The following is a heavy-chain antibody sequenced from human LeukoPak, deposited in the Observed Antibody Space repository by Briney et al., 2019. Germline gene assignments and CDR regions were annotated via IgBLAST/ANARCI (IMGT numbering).Heavy chain of an antibody. Sequence: PGGSLRLSCAASGFTFSSYGMHWVRQAPGKGLEWVAVISYDGSNTYYADSVKGRFTISRDNSKNTLYLQMNSLRAEGTAVYYCAKDTEYYDSNNSLCDYWGQGTLVTVSS. CDR1: GFTFSSYG. CDR2: ISYDGSNT. CDR3: AKDTEYYDSNNSLCDY. V-gene: IGHV3-30*18. D-gene: IGHD3-16*01. J-gene: IGHJ4*02.